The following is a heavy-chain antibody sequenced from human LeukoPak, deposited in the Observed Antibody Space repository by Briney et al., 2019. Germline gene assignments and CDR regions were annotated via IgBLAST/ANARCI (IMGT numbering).Heavy chain of an antibody. CDR3: AREGASRPYYYYYYYMDV. Sequence: SETLSLTCAVSGGSISSSNWWSWVRQPPGKGLEWIGEIYHSGSTNYNPSLKSRVTISVDKSKNQFSLKLSSVTAADTAVYYCAREGASRPYYYYYYYMDVWGKGTTVTVSS. V-gene: IGHV4-4*02. D-gene: IGHD1-26*01. CDR2: IYHSGST. J-gene: IGHJ6*03. CDR1: GGSISSSNW.